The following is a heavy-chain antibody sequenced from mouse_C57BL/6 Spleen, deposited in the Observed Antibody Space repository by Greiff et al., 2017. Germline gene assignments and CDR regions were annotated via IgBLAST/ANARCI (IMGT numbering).Heavy chain of an antibody. CDR1: GYTFTGYW. D-gene: IGHD2-3*01. Sequence: QVQLQQSGAELMKPGASVKLSCKATGYTFTGYWIEWVKQRPGHGLEWIGEILPGSGSTNYNEKFKGKATFTADTSSNTAYMQISSLTAEDSAIYYCARKRGLLGFAYWGQGTLGTVSA. CDR3: ARKRGLLGFAY. V-gene: IGHV1-9*01. CDR2: ILPGSGST. J-gene: IGHJ3*01.